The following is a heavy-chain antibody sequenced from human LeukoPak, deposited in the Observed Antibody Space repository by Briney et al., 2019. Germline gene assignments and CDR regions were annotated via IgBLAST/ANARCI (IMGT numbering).Heavy chain of an antibody. J-gene: IGHJ4*02. CDR3: ARDTPQHLKRFDY. CDR1: VYTLDRFG. Sequence: AASVKVFCKASVYTLDRFGIIWVRHAPGQGRECLRWINPYKGKTICGEMSQGSVTMTTDTSTSTVYRALPSLRSDDTAVYFCARDTPQHLKRFDYWGQGTLVTVSS. CDR2: INPYKGKT. V-gene: IGHV1-18*01.